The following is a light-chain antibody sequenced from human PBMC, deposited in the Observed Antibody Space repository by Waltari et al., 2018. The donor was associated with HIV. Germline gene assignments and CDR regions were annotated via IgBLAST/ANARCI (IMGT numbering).Light chain of an antibody. CDR1: SSTLWAYD. CDR3: QSYDNSLRVSYV. CDR2: SNN. J-gene: IGLJ1*01. Sequence: QSVLTQPPSVYWAPGQRVAIPCTGRSSTLWAYDVTWSQQIPGSTPQLLIHSNNNRPSGVPDRVSGSKSGTAASLAIAGLQIEDEGDYFCQSYDNSLRVSYVFSAGTRVTVL. V-gene: IGLV1-40*01.